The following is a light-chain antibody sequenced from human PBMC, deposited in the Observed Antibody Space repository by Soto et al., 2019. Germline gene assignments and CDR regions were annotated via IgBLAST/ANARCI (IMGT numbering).Light chain of an antibody. CDR3: QQYDSSPRT. Sequence: DIVLTQSPYTLSLSPGERATLSCRASQSVTSSYLAWYQQKPGQAPRLLIYSASSRATGIPDRFSGSGSGTDFTLTISRLDPEDFAVYYCQQYDSSPRTFGQGTKVEVK. J-gene: IGKJ1*01. CDR1: QSVTSSY. V-gene: IGKV3-20*01. CDR2: SAS.